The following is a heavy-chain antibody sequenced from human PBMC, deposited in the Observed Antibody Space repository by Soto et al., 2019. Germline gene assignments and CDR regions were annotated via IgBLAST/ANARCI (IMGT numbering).Heavy chain of an antibody. V-gene: IGHV4-61*01. CDR3: ARGPVPHNWNYDY. J-gene: IGHJ4*02. Sequence: QVQLQESGPGLVKPSETLSLTCTVSGGSVSSGSYYWSWIRQPPGTGLEWIGYIYYSGSSNYNPSLQSRVTISVDTSKDQFSLKLSSVTAADTAVYYCARGPVPHNWNYDYWGQGTLVTVSS. CDR2: IYYSGSS. CDR1: GGSVSSGSYY. D-gene: IGHD1-7*01.